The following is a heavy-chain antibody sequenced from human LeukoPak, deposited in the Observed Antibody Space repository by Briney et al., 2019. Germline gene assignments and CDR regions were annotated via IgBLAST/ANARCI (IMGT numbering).Heavy chain of an antibody. CDR3: ARGRYYYDSSGYHYSFDY. V-gene: IGHV4-59*01. D-gene: IGHD3-22*01. J-gene: IGHJ4*01. CDR2: IYYSGST. CDR1: GGSISSYY. Sequence: PSETLSLTCTVSGGSISSYYWSWIRQPPGKGLAWIGYIYYSGSTNYNPSLKSRVTISVDTSKNQFSLKLSSVTAADTAVYYCARGRYYYDSSGYHYSFDYWGHGTLVTVSS.